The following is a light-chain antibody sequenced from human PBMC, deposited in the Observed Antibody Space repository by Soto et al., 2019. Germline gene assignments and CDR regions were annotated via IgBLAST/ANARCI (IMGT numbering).Light chain of an antibody. Sequence: DIQMTQSPSSLSASVGDRVTITCRASQSISRNLHWYQQKPGTAPKLLMFGASTLQSGVPSRFSGSGSGTDFTLTITSLQPEDFATYYCQQSYNTPRTFGQGTKVEI. V-gene: IGKV1-39*01. CDR2: GAS. J-gene: IGKJ1*01. CDR3: QQSYNTPRT. CDR1: QSISRN.